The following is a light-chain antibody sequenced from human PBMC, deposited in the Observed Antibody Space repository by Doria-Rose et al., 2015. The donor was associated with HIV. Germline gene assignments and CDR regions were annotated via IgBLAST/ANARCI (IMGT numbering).Light chain of an antibody. CDR1: QSLLYTSKNY. V-gene: IGKV4-1*01. CDR2: WAS. J-gene: IGKJ3*01. Sequence: DIQMTQSPESLGMSLGERATLNCKSNQSLLYTSKNYLAWYQQKPGQLPKLLIHWASTRQSGVPARFSGSGSGTDFTLTISSLEAEDVAVYYCRQYYDTPSFGPGTTVDIK. CDR3: RQYYDTPS.